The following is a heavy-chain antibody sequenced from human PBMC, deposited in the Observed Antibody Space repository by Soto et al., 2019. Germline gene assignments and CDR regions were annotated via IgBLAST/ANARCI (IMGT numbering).Heavy chain of an antibody. J-gene: IGHJ5*02. CDR1: GGSISSSSRY. CDR2: IYFSGST. CDR3: ARHRSNGSGTYYKALDP. V-gene: IGHV4-39*01. D-gene: IGHD3-10*01. Sequence: SETLSLTSLFSGGSISSSSRYWGWIRQPPGKGLEWIGSIYFSGSTTNNPSLKSRVTISVDTSKNQFSLKLSSVTAADTAVYYCARHRSNGSGTYYKALDPWGQGTLVTVSS.